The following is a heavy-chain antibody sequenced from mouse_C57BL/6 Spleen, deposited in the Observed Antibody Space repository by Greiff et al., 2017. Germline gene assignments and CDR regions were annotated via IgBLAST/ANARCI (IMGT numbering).Heavy chain of an antibody. CDR3: ATQGYDYGGAY. CDR2: ISDGGSYT. J-gene: IGHJ3*01. CDR1: GFTFSSYA. D-gene: IGHD2-4*01. V-gene: IGHV5-4*03. Sequence: EVMLVESGGGLVKPGGSLKLSCAASGFTFSSYAMSWVRQTPEKRLEWVATISDGGSYTYYPDNVKGRFTISRDNAKNNLYLQMSHLKSEDTAMYYCATQGYDYGGAYWGQGTLVTVSA.